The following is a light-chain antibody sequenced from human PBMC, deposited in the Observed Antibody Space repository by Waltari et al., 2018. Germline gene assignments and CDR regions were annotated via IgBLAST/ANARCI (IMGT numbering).Light chain of an antibody. V-gene: IGKV4-1*01. Sequence: DIVLTQSPDPLAVSLGERAPLKCKSNQSVLHRTNYKNYLARYPQKPGQTPKLLSYWASTPGSAVPDRISGSESETDFTLTISSLQAEDVAVYYCQKNQSLLSPLGGGTKVEL. CDR1: QSVLHRTNYKNY. J-gene: IGKJ4*01. CDR2: WAS. CDR3: QKNQSLLSP.